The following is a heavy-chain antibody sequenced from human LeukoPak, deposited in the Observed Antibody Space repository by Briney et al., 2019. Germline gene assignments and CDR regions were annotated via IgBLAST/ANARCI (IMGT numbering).Heavy chain of an antibody. D-gene: IGHD2-2*01. J-gene: IGHJ6*03. CDR1: GFTFSSYA. Sequence: GGSLRLSCAASGFTFSSYAMHWVRQAPGKGLEWVAVISCDGSNKYYADSVKGRFTISRDNSKNTLYLQMNSLRAEDTAVYYCARDAQDIVVVPAALYYYYYYMDVWGKGTTVTVSS. CDR3: ARDAQDIVVVPAALYYYYYYMDV. V-gene: IGHV3-30*01. CDR2: ISCDGSNK.